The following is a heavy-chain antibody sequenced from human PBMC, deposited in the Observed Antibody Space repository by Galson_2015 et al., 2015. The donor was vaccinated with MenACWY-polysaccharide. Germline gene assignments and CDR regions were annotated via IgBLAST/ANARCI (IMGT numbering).Heavy chain of an antibody. CDR2: IIPFASME. D-gene: IGHD2-15*01. CDR3: ARVDCSGGHCYFAY. V-gene: IGHV1-69*02. CDR1: GDSLNNYS. Sequence: KKPGASVKVSCKASGDSLNNYSIGWVRPAPGQGLEWMGRIIPFASMENYAQKFQGRVTISADTSANTVYMQLSSLRSDDTAVYFCARVDCSGGHCYFAYWGQGTLVTVSS. J-gene: IGHJ4*02.